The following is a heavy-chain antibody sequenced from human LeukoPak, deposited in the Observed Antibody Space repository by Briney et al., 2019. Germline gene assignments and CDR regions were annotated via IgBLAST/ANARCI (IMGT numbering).Heavy chain of an antibody. CDR1: GYTFTSHD. J-gene: IGHJ4*02. V-gene: IGHV1-8*01. Sequence: ASVKVSCKASGYTFTSHDINWVRQATGQGLEWMGWMNPNTGNTGYAQKLQGRVTMTRNTSISTAYMELSRLRSDDTAVYYCARHPRSHLGFDYWGQGTLVTVSS. CDR2: MNPNTGNT. CDR3: ARHPRSHLGFDY. D-gene: IGHD3-16*01.